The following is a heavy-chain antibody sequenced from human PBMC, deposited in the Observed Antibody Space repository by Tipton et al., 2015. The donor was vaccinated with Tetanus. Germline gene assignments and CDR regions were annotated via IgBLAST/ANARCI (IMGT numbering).Heavy chain of an antibody. CDR2: IYRTGST. CDR3: TRDSGSGYVGDF. D-gene: IGHD5-12*01. J-gene: IGHJ4*02. Sequence: TLSLTCTVSGGSISTGGYSWRWIRQPPGKGLECIGYIYRTGSTYYNPSLKSRVTISVDTSKNQFSLKLSSVTAADTAVYYCTRDSGSGYVGDFWGQGTLVTVSS. V-gene: IGHV4-30-2*05. CDR1: GGSISTGGYS.